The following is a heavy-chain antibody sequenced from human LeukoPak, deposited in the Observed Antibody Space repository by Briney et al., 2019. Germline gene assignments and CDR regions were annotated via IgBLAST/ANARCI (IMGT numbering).Heavy chain of an antibody. CDR1: GFTFSGSA. V-gene: IGHV3-73*01. J-gene: IGHJ6*03. D-gene: IGHD3-9*01. Sequence: GGSLRLSCAASGFTFSGSAMHWVRQASGKGLEWVGRIRSKANSYATVYAASVKGRFTISRDDSKNTAYLQMNSLKTEDTAVYYCTRTSDILTGYTPREAYYYYYHMEVWGKGTTVTISS. CDR3: TRTSDILTGYTPREAYYYYYHMEV. CDR2: IRSKANSYAT.